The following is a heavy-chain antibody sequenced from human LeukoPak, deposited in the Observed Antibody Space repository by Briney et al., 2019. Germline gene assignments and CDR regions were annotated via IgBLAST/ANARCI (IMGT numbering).Heavy chain of an antibody. CDR1: GGTFSSYA. J-gene: IGHJ4*02. CDR3: ARSPGGGSYHSN. D-gene: IGHD1-26*01. CDR2: IIPIFGTA. V-gene: IGHV1-69*13. Sequence: SVKVSCKASGGTFSSYAISWVRQAPGQGLEWMGGIIPIFGTANYAQKFQGRVTITADESTSTAYMELSSLGSEDTAVYYCARSPGGGSYHSNWGQGTLVTVSS.